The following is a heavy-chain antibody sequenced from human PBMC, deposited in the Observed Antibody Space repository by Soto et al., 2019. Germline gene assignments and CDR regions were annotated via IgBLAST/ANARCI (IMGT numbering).Heavy chain of an antibody. CDR3: ARVRQGCSANNCYFDP. Sequence: PSETLSLTCTLSGGSVRAPDWWNWVRQSPDKGLEWIAEVHISGHSNYNPSLRSRVSVPIDSSKNQFYPNLNSVTAADTAIYYCARVRQGCSANNCYFDPWGQGTQVTVSS. J-gene: IGHJ5*01. CDR1: GGSVRAPDW. CDR2: VHISGHS. D-gene: IGHD1-1*01. V-gene: IGHV4-4*02.